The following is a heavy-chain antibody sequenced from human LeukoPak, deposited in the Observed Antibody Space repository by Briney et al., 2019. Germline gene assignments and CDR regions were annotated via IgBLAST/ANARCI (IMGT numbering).Heavy chain of an antibody. CDR3: ASHRERGYSYGTLMDYYYYYYMDV. CDR1: GFTFSSYE. D-gene: IGHD5-18*01. J-gene: IGHJ6*03. V-gene: IGHV3-23*01. CDR2: ISGSGGRT. Sequence: GGSLRLSCAASGFTFSSYEMNWVRQAPGKGLEWVSTISGSGGRTYYADSVKGRFTISRDNSKNTLYLQMNSLRAEDTAVYYCASHRERGYSYGTLMDYYYYYYMDVWGKGTTVTVSS.